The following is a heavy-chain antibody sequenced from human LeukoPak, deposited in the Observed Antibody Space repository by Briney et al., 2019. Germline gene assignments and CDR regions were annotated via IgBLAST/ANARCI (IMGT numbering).Heavy chain of an antibody. CDR2: ISDTGGRT. V-gene: IGHV3-23*01. CDR3: ATMSDYCHSSDYYCVDSPKYFDY. CDR1: GFTFSNYA. D-gene: IGHD3-22*01. J-gene: IGHJ4*02. Sequence: GGSLRLSCAASGFTFSNYAMSWVRQAPGKGLEWVSVISDTGGRTYYADSVKGRFTLSRDNSKKTLYLQMNSLRVEDTAVYYCATMSDYCHSSDYYCVDSPKYFDYWGQGTLVTVSS.